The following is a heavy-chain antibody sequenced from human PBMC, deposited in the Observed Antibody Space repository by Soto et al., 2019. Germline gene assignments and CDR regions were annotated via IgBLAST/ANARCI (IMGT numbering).Heavy chain of an antibody. Sequence: QVQLVQSGTEVKKTGSSVKVSCHQASGDAFSSYVISWLRQVPGQGLEWVGGIIPIFESTDYSQKFQGRVTITADEFTRTAYMEMRGLRLDDSAVYYCARGGPYGSGRQFDPWGQGTLVTVSS. V-gene: IGHV1-69*01. CDR3: ARGGPYGSGRQFDP. D-gene: IGHD3-10*01. CDR1: GDAFSSYV. CDR2: IIPIFEST. J-gene: IGHJ5*02.